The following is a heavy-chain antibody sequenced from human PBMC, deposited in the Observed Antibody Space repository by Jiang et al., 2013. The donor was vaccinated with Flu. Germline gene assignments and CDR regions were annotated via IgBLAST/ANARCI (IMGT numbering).Heavy chain of an antibody. D-gene: IGHD5-24*01. CDR3: ARERMATMGDASDI. V-gene: IGHV3-48*03. CDR2: ISSSGSSI. Sequence: VQLVESGGGLVQPGGSLRLSCTASGFTFSSYELNWVRQAPGKGLEWVSYISSSGSSIYYAHSVKGRFTISRDDAKNSLYLQMNSLRAEDTAVYYCARERMATMGDASDIWGQGTMVTVSS. J-gene: IGHJ3*02. CDR1: GFTFSSYE.